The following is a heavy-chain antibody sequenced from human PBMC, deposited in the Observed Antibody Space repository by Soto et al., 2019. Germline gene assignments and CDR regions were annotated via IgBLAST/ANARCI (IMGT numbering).Heavy chain of an antibody. CDR3: ARSTTVTTRGMDV. V-gene: IGHV1-69*02. CDR1: GGTFSSYT. D-gene: IGHD4-17*01. J-gene: IGHJ6*02. Sequence: QVQLVQSGAEVKKPGSSVKVSCKASGGTFSSYTISWVRQAPGQGLEWMGRIIPILGIANYAQKFQGRVTITADKSTSTAYMELSSLRSEDTAVYYCARSTTVTTRGMDVRGQGTTVTVSS. CDR2: IIPILGIA.